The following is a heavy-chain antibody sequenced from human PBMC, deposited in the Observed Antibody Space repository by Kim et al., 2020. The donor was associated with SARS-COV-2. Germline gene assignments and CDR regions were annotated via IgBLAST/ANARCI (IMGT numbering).Heavy chain of an antibody. CDR2: IIPVSGTA. Sequence: SVKVSCKASGGTFSTYAFSWVRQAPGQGLEWMGRIIPVSGTANYAQKFQGRLTITADKSTSTAYMSLSGLRSGDTAVYYCARTYRRDTPFDYWGQGTLV. CDR1: GGTFSTYA. D-gene: IGHD2-15*01. V-gene: IGHV1-69*06. J-gene: IGHJ4*02. CDR3: ARTYRRDTPFDY.